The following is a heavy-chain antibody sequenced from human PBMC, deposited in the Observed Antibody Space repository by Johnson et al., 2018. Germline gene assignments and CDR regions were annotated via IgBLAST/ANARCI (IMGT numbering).Heavy chain of an antibody. V-gene: IGHV3-48*01. J-gene: IGHJ6*03. CDR1: GFTFSSYS. CDR2: ISSSSSTI. D-gene: IGHD4-11*01. Sequence: VQLVESGGGLVKPGGSLRLSCAASGFTFSSYSMNWVRQAPGKGLEWVSYISSSSSTIYYADSVKGRFTISRNNAKNSLYLQMNSLRAEDTAVYYCARDGPNAYSNYQDYTYYYDYMDFWAKGPRSPSP. CDR3: ARDGPNAYSNYQDYTYYYDYMDF.